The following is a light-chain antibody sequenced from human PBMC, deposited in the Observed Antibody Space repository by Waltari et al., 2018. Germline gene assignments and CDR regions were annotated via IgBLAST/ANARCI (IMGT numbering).Light chain of an antibody. Sequence: QSVLTQPPSASGTPGQTVTISCSGSNSNIGRNVVNWYQQVPGKAPKVLIYGNDRRPSSAPDRFSAPKSATSASLAISGLQSEDEAVYYCAAWDDSMNGHVVYGGGTKLTVL. CDR3: AAWDDSMNGHVV. V-gene: IGLV1-44*01. J-gene: IGLJ2*01. CDR2: GND. CDR1: NSNIGRNV.